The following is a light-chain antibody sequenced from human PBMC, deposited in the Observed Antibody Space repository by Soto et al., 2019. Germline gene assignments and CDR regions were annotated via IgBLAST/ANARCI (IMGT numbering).Light chain of an antibody. CDR3: QQSYSTPLT. CDR1: QSINSY. J-gene: IGKJ1*01. V-gene: IGKV1-39*01. CDR2: GAS. Sequence: DIQMTQSPSSLSASVGDRVTITCRASQSINSYLNWYQQKPGKAPKLLIYGASSLQGGVPSRFSGSGSGTDFTLTISSLQPEDFTTYYCQQSYSTPLTCGQGTKVEIK.